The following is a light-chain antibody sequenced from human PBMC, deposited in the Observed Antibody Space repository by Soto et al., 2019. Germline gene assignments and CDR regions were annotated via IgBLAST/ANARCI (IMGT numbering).Light chain of an antibody. CDR2: EVN. Sequence: QSVLTQPPSASGSPGQSVAISCTGTSSDVGGYNYVSWYQQHPGKAPKLMIYEVNKRPSGVPDRFSGSKSGNTASLTVSGLQAEDEADYYCCSYAGSTNVFGLGTKVNVL. CDR3: CSYAGSTNV. J-gene: IGLJ1*01. CDR1: SSDVGGYNY. V-gene: IGLV2-8*01.